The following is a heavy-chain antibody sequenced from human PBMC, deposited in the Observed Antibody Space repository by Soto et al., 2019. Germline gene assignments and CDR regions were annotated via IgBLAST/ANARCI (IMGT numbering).Heavy chain of an antibody. CDR3: ARRQLVQTLDY. V-gene: IGHV3-11*06. J-gene: IGHJ4*02. CDR2: ISSSSSYT. CDR1: GFTFSDYY. Sequence: QVQLVESGGGLVKPGGSLRLSCAASGFTFSDYYMSWIRQAPGKGLEWVSYISSSSSYTNYADSVKGRFTISRDNAKNSLYLQMNSLRAEDTAVYYCARRQLVQTLDYWGQGTLVTVSS. D-gene: IGHD6-6*01.